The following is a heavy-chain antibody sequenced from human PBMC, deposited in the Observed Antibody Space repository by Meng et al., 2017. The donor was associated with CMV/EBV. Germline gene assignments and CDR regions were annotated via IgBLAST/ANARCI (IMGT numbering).Heavy chain of an antibody. Sequence: QLRLQESCPGLVKPSETLSLSCNVSGGSIRSSSYYWGWNRQPPGKGLEWIGSIYYSGSTYYNPSLKSRVTISVDTSKNQFSLKLSSVTAADTAVYYCASIVGAQDYWGQGTLVTVSS. V-gene: IGHV4-39*07. D-gene: IGHD1-26*01. CDR2: IYYSGST. CDR1: GGSIRSSSYY. CDR3: ASIVGAQDY. J-gene: IGHJ4*02.